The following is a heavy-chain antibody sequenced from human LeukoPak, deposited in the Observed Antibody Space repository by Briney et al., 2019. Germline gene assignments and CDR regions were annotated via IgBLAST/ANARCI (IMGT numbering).Heavy chain of an antibody. CDR3: ALGVTYYDILTGYYDDAFDI. Sequence: ASVKVSCKASGYTFTSYDINWVRQATGQGLEWMGWMNPNSGNTGYAQKFQGRVTITRDTSASTAYMELSSLRSEDTAVYYCALGVTYYDILTGYYDDAFDIWGQGTMVTVSS. D-gene: IGHD3-9*01. J-gene: IGHJ3*02. CDR2: MNPNSGNT. V-gene: IGHV1-8*01. CDR1: GYTFTSYD.